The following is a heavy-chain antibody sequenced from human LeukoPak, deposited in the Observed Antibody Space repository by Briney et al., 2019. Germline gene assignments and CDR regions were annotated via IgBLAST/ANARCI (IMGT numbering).Heavy chain of an antibody. CDR1: GGSISSGGYY. J-gene: IGHJ6*04. CDR2: IYYSGST. V-gene: IGHV4-31*03. Sequence: SETLSLTCTVSGGSISSGGYYWSWIRQHPGKGLEWIGYIYYSGSTYYNPSLKSRVTISVDTSKNQFSLKLSSVTAADTAAYYCARESHYDILTGYYWVAGMDVWGKGTTVTVSS. CDR3: ARESHYDILTGYYWVAGMDV. D-gene: IGHD3-9*01.